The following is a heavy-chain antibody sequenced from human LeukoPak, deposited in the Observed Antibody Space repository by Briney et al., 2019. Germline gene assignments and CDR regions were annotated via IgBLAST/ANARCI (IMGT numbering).Heavy chain of an antibody. J-gene: IGHJ4*02. V-gene: IGHV3-23*01. D-gene: IGHD1-26*01. Sequence: PGGTLRLSCAASGFTFSSYDMSWVRQAPGKGLEWVSSISPSGGSTFYADSVKGRFTISRDNAKNSLYLQLNSLRAEDTAVYYCARDSSGVGVDFDYWGQGTLVTVSS. CDR2: ISPSGGST. CDR3: ARDSSGVGVDFDY. CDR1: GFTFSSYD.